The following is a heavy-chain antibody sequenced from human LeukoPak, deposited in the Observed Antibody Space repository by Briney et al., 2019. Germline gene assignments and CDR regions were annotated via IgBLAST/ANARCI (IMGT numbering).Heavy chain of an antibody. Sequence: PSETLSLTCTVSGGPISRYHWSWLRQPPEKALEWIGYIYYSGSTNYNPSLKSRVTISVDTSKHQFSLKLSSVTAADTAVYYCARRAPYSYEWSTLDYWGQGTLVTVSS. CDR3: ARRAPYSYEWSTLDY. CDR1: GGPISRYH. J-gene: IGHJ4*02. D-gene: IGHD5-18*01. V-gene: IGHV4-59*08. CDR2: IYYSGST.